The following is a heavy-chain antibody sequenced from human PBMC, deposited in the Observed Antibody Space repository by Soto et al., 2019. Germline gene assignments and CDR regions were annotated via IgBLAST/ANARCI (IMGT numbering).Heavy chain of an antibody. Sequence: DVQLLESGGDLVQPGESLRLSCVASGFTFSSYAMNWVRQAPGMGLEWVSTISGSGGSIYYADSVNGRFAISRDNSKNTLFLQMSRLRVEDTVIYYCVKWISYGYDFLDYWSQGTMLTVSS. D-gene: IGHD5-18*01. CDR3: VKWISYGYDFLDY. V-gene: IGHV3-23*01. CDR1: GFTFSSYA. J-gene: IGHJ4*02. CDR2: ISGSGGSI.